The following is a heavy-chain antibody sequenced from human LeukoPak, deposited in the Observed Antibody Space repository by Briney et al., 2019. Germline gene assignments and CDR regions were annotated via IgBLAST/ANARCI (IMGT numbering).Heavy chain of an antibody. CDR1: GYTFTSYG. Sequence: ASVKVSCKASGYTFTSYGISWVRQAPGQGLEWMGWISAYNGNTNYAQKLQGRVTMTTDTSTSAAYMELRSLRSDDTAVYYCARGITVTYYYDSSGDYYGMDVWGQGTTVTVSS. CDR3: ARGITVTYYYDSSGDYYGMDV. V-gene: IGHV1-18*01. CDR2: ISAYNGNT. J-gene: IGHJ6*02. D-gene: IGHD3-22*01.